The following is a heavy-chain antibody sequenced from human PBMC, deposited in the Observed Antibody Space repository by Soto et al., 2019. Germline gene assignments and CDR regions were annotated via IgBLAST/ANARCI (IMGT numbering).Heavy chain of an antibody. CDR1: GGSIRTEY. CDR3: ARARDIVVVVADPGAFDI. Sequence: TSETLCHSYSGSGGSIRTEYWRGIRQPLGKGLEWIGYIYYSGSTNYNPSLKSRVTISVDTSKNQFSLKLSSVTAADTAVYYCARARDIVVVVADPGAFDIWGQGTMVT. CDR2: IYYSGST. J-gene: IGHJ3*02. V-gene: IGHV4-59*01. D-gene: IGHD2-15*01.